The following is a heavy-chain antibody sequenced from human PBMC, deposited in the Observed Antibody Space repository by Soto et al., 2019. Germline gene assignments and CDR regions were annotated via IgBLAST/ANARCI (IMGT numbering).Heavy chain of an antibody. Sequence: GGSLRLSCAASGFAVTNLWLKWVSQTPGKGLEWVGRIKSNADGGTTDYAAPVKGRFTISRDDSKNTLYLQMNSLKTEDTAVYYCATNPLYWGRGTLVTVSS. CDR2: IKSNADGGTT. J-gene: IGHJ4*02. CDR3: ATNPLY. V-gene: IGHV3-15*07. CDR1: GFAVTNLW.